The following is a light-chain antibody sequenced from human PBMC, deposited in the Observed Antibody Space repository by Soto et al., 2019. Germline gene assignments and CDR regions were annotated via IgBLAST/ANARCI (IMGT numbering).Light chain of an antibody. CDR3: QYYGTSPAWT. Sequence: EVVLTQSPGTLSLSPGERATLSSRASQSVSSNYVGWYQQKPGQAPRLLMYAASSRASGIPDRFSGRGSGTDFTLTIGGLEPEDFAVYYCQYYGTSPAWTFGLGTKVEIK. CDR1: QSVSSNY. V-gene: IGKV3-20*01. J-gene: IGKJ1*01. CDR2: AAS.